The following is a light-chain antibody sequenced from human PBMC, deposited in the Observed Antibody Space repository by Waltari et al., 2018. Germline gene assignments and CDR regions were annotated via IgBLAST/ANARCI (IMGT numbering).Light chain of an antibody. J-gene: IGLJ3*02. CDR2: RND. Sequence: QPVLTQPPSQSGTPGPRVTISCSVRRPQRGGNCLSWYQQFPGSAPKLPMYRNDQRPSGVPDRFSGSKSGTSGSLAISGLRSEDEADYYCAAWDGSLSGWLFGGGTKLTVL. CDR1: RPQRGGNC. CDR3: AAWDGSLSGWL. V-gene: IGLV1-47*01.